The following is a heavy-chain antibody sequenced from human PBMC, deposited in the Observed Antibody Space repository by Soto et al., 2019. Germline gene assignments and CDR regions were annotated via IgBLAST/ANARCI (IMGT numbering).Heavy chain of an antibody. D-gene: IGHD6-13*01. CDR2: IYHSGST. V-gene: IGHV4-30-2*01. J-gene: IGHJ6*01. CDR3: AGGIAYYYYGMVV. CDR1: GGSISSGGYS. Sequence: QLQLQESGSGLVKPSQTLSLTCAVSGGSISSGGYSWSWIRQPPGEGLEWIGYIYHSGSTYYNPSLKSRVTISVDRSKNQFSLKLSSVTAADTAVYYCAGGIAYYYYGMVVWGQGPTVTVSS.